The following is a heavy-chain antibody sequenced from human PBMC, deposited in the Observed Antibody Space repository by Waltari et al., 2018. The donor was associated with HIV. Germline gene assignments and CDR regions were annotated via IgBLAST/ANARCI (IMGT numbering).Heavy chain of an antibody. CDR1: GCSFSSDG. CDR3: ARDLSYYYGMDV. J-gene: IGHJ6*02. V-gene: IGHV3-21*01. Sequence: EVRLVEAGGGRVKPGGSLRLSWGGSGCSFSSDGMKWVRQAPGKGLEWVSSISGPSDYIYYVDSVKGRFTVSRDNAKNSLYLQMNSLRAEDSAIYYCARDLSYYYGMDVWGPGTTVIVSS. CDR2: ISGPSDYI.